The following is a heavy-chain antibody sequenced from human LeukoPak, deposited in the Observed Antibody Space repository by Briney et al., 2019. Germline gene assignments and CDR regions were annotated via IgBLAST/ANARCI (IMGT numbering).Heavy chain of an antibody. Sequence: GGSLRLSCAASGSTFSSHTMNWVRQAPGKGLEWVSAISGSGGSTYYADSVKGRFTISRDNSKNTLYLQMNSLRAEDTAVYYCAKGSSGPAAIRAGAFDIWGQGTMVTVSS. D-gene: IGHD2-2*02. CDR3: AKGSSGPAAIRAGAFDI. CDR1: GSTFSSHT. CDR2: ISGSGGST. J-gene: IGHJ3*02. V-gene: IGHV3-23*01.